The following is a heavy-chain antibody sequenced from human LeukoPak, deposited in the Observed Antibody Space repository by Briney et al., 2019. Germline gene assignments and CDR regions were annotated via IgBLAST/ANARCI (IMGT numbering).Heavy chain of an antibody. CDR3: ARERSCPHGECFSYFDS. CDR1: GFTFSSYW. V-gene: IGHV3-7*01. Sequence: GGSLRLSCAASGFTFSSYWMTWVRQGPGKGLEWVANIKPDGSETYYVDSLKGRFTISRDNAKNSLYLQTNSLRAEDTAVYFCARERSCPHGECFSYFDSWGQGILVTVSS. J-gene: IGHJ4*02. D-gene: IGHD2-8*01. CDR2: IKPDGSET.